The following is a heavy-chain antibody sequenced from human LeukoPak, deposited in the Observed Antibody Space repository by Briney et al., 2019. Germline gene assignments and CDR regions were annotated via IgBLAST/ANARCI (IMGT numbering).Heavy chain of an antibody. CDR2: IYYSGRT. CDR3: ARDPQLGPFDY. D-gene: IGHD6-6*01. CDR1: GGSISSYY. V-gene: IGHV4-59*12. Sequence: SDTLSLTCTVSGGSISSYYWSWIRQPPGKGLEWIGYIYYSGRTNYNPSLKSRVTMSVDTSKKQFSLKLSSVTAADTAVYYCARDPQLGPFDYWGQGTLVTVSS. J-gene: IGHJ4*02.